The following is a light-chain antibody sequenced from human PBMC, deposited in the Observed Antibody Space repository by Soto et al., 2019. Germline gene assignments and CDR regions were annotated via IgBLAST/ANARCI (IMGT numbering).Light chain of an antibody. CDR3: QQYGSSPYT. Sequence: SQSACTLSLSTGERATLSCRASQSGSSTYLACYQQKPGQAPRLLIYGASSRATGIPDRFSGSGSGTDFTLTISRLEPEDFAIYYCQQYGSSPYTLAQRTKVAI. CDR2: GAS. CDR1: QSGSSTY. V-gene: IGKV3-20*01. J-gene: IGKJ2*01.